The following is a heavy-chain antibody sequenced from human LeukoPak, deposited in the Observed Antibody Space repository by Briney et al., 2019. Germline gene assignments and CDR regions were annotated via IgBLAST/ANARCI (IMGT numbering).Heavy chain of an antibody. CDR1: GFTFSNAW. D-gene: IGHD3-3*01. V-gene: IGHV3-15*01. J-gene: IGHJ4*02. Sequence: GGSLRLSCAASGFTFSNAWMSWVRQAPGRGLEWVGRIKSKTDGGTTDYAAPVKGRFTISRDDSKNTLYLQMNSLKTEDTAVYYCTTVDYDFWSGIDYWGQGTLVTVSS. CDR3: TTVDYDFWSGIDY. CDR2: IKSKTDGGTT.